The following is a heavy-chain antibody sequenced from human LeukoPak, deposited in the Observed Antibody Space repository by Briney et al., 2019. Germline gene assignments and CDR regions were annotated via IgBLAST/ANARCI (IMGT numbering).Heavy chain of an antibody. CDR1: GGSISSYY. J-gene: IGHJ3*02. V-gene: IGHV4-59*12. CDR3: ARDQSVVPAARNDAFDI. Sequence: SETLSLTCTVSGGSISSYYWSWIRQPPGKGLEWIGYIYHSGSTYYNPSLKSRVTISVDRSKNQFSLKLSSVTAADTAVYYCARDQSVVPAARNDAFDIWGQGTMVTVSS. CDR2: IYHSGST. D-gene: IGHD2-2*01.